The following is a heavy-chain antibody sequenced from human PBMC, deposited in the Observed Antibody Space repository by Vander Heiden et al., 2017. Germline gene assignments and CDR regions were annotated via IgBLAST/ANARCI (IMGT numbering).Heavy chain of an antibody. V-gene: IGHV3-21*01. J-gene: IGHJ4*02. CDR3: DAADY. CDR2: ISRDGTAI. D-gene: IGHD6-13*01. CDR1: GLTVSKYT. Sequence: EVQLVESGGGLVKPGGSLRVSCAASGLTVSKYTTNWARQAPGKGLEWVSTISRDGTAIYYADSVKGRFTISRDNAKNSLYLQMSSLRAEDTAVYYCDAADYWGQGTLVTVSS.